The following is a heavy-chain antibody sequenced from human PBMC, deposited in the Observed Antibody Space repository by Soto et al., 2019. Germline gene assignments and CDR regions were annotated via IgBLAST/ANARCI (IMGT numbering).Heavy chain of an antibody. CDR1: GGSISSEGYY. CDR3: ASGRGYSYGPYYFDY. D-gene: IGHD5-18*01. J-gene: IGHJ4*02. V-gene: IGHV4-31*03. Sequence: SETLSLTCTVSGGSISSEGYYWSWFRQLPGKGLEWIGDIYYSGTTYHNPSLRSRLTISGDASKNQFSLKLSSVTAADTALYYCASGRGYSYGPYYFDYWGQGTLVTVS. CDR2: IYYSGTT.